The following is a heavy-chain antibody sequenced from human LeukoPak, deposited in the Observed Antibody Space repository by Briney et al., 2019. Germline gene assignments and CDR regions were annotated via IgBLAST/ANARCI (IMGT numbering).Heavy chain of an antibody. CDR2: INQDGSDK. V-gene: IGHV3-7*03. D-gene: IGHD2-2*02. CDR1: GFTFSSYW. J-gene: IGHJ4*02. Sequence: GGSLRLSCAASGFTFSSYWMNWVRQAPGKGLEWVAHINQDGSDKYYVDSVKGRFTISRDNAKNSLYLQMNSLRAEDTAVYYCAKDARDIVVVPDAILDYWGQGTLVTVSS. CDR3: AKDARDIVVVPDAILDY.